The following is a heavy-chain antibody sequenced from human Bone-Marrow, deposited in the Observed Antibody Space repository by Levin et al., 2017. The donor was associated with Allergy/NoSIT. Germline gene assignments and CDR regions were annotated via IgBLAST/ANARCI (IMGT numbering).Heavy chain of an antibody. CDR3: ARGLILDSSGAYFDY. D-gene: IGHD3-22*01. CDR2: INPNSGGT. Sequence: ASVKVSFQASGYTFTGYYMHWVRQAPGQGLEWMGWINPNSGGTNYAQKFQGRVTMTRDTSISTAYMELSRLRSDDTAVYYCARGLILDSSGAYFDYWGQGTLVTVSS. J-gene: IGHJ4*02. CDR1: GYTFTGYY. V-gene: IGHV1-2*02.